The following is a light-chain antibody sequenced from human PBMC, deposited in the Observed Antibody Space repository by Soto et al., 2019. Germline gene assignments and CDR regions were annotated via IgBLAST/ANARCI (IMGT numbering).Light chain of an antibody. CDR3: LQYNSYPYT. CDR2: KAS. CDR1: QSISSW. J-gene: IGKJ2*01. V-gene: IGKV1-5*03. Sequence: DIQMTQSPSTLSASVGDRVTITCRASQSISSWLAWYQQKPGKAPKFLINKASSLESGVPLRFSGSGSGTEFTLTVSSQQPDDFATYYCLQYNSYPYTFGQGTKLESK.